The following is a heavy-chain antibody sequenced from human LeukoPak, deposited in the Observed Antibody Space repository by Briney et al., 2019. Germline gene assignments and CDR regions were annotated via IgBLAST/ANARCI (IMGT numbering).Heavy chain of an antibody. CDR1: GFTFGSYA. V-gene: IGHV3-23*01. J-gene: IGHJ4*02. Sequence: GGSLRLSCAASGFTFGSYAMSWVRQAPGKGLEWVSAISGSGGSTYYADSVKGRFTISRDNSKNTLYLQMNSLRAEDTAVYYCATGGIVLFDYWGQGTLVTVSS. CDR2: ISGSGGST. CDR3: ATGGIVLFDY. D-gene: IGHD2/OR15-2a*01.